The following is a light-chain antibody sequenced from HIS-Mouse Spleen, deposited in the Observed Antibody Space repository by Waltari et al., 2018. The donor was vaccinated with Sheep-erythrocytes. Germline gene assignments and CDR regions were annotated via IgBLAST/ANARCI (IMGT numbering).Light chain of an antibody. V-gene: IGKV1-39*01. CDR3: QQSYSTPQFT. Sequence: DIQMTQSPSSLSASVGDRVTITCRASQSISSYLDWYQQKPGKAPKILIYAASSLQSGVPSRFSGSGSGTDFPLTISSLQPEDFATYYCQQSYSTPQFTFGPGTKVDIK. J-gene: IGKJ3*01. CDR2: AAS. CDR1: QSISSY.